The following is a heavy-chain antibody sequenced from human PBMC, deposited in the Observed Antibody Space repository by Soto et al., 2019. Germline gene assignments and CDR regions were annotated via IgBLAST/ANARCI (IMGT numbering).Heavy chain of an antibody. D-gene: IGHD6-19*01. CDR2: IGGSAAGS. CDR1: GFTFSSYA. Sequence: EVQLLESGGNLVQPGGSLKLSCAASGFTFSSYAMSWVRQAPGKGLEWVSGIGGSAAGSNYADSVKGRFTISRDNSRNTAYRQMSSLRAEDTALYYCARGGGIAVAGTHLDYWGQGTLVTVSS. V-gene: IGHV3-23*01. J-gene: IGHJ4*02. CDR3: ARGGGIAVAGTHLDY.